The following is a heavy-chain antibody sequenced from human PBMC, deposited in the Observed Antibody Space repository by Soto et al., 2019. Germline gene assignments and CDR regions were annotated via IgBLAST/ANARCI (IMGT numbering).Heavy chain of an antibody. CDR1: GGSISRYY. CDR2: IYYSGST. V-gene: IGHV4-59*01. J-gene: IGHJ6*02. D-gene: IGHD3-3*01. CDR3: AGLRITIFGVGINYYHGMDV. Sequence: SETRCLTFTVSGGSISRYYWSGSRQPPGKGLVWIGYIYYSGSTNYNPSLKSRLTISLDTSKNQFSLKLSSVTAADTAVYYCAGLRITIFGVGINYYHGMDVWGQGTTVTV.